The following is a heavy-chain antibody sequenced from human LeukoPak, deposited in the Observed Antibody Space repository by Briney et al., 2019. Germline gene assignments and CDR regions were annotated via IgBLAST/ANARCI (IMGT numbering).Heavy chain of an antibody. CDR1: GGSFSGYY. CDR3: ASRAVLLWFGDHAFDI. CDR2: INHSGST. Sequence: SETLSLTCAVYGGSFSGYYWSWIRQPPGKGLEWIGEINHSGSTNYNPSLKSRVSISVDTSKNQFSLKLSSVTAADTAVYYCASRAVLLWFGDHAFDIWGQGTTVTVSS. J-gene: IGHJ3*02. D-gene: IGHD3-10*01. V-gene: IGHV4-34*01.